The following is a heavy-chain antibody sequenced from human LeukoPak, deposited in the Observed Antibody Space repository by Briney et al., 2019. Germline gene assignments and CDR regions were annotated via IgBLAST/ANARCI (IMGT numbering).Heavy chain of an antibody. Sequence: SETLSLTCAVSGCSFNDFYWNWIRQPPGKGLEWIGEINARGDTNYNPSLKSRVTISVDSSKNLFSLTLTSMIAADTAIYYCARGQVPAARGYNWFYPWGQGTLVTVSS. CDR3: ARGQVPAARGYNWFYP. V-gene: IGHV4-34*01. J-gene: IGHJ5*02. CDR1: GCSFNDFY. CDR2: INARGDT. D-gene: IGHD2-2*01.